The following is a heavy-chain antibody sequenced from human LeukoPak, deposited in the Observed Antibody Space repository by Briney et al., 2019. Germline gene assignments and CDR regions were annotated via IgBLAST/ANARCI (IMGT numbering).Heavy chain of an antibody. CDR3: VYSPRITESYP. CDR1: GCTFSNYN. D-gene: IGHD1-14*01. J-gene: IGHJ5*02. V-gene: IGHV3-64D*08. Sequence: GGSLRLSCSASGCTFSNYNIHWVRQAPGKGLEYVSAITADGGATFYADSVKDRFTISRDNLKNTVALQMSSLRVEDTAVYYCVYSPRITESYPWGQGTLVTVSS. CDR2: ITADGGAT.